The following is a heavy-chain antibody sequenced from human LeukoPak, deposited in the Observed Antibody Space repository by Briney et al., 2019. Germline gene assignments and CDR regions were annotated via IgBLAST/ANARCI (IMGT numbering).Heavy chain of an antibody. CDR1: GGSISSSSYY. CDR3: ARQVPYYYDSSGYYYPYYFDY. J-gene: IGHJ4*02. V-gene: IGHV4-39*01. CDR2: ICYSGST. D-gene: IGHD3-22*01. Sequence: PSETLSLTCTVSGGSISSSSYYWGWIRQPPGKGLEWIGSICYSGSTYYNPSLKSRVTISVDTSKNQFSLKLSSVTAADTAVYYCARQVPYYYDSSGYYYPYYFDYWGQGTLVTVSS.